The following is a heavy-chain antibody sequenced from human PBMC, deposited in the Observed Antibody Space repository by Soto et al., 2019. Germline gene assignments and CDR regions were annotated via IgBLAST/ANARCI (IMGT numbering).Heavy chain of an antibody. V-gene: IGHV4-4*07. D-gene: IGHD3-3*01. CDR1: GGSISSYY. CDR3: ARGQRFSDWFDP. J-gene: IGHJ5*02. CDR2: VYSSGGT. Sequence: SETLSLTCTVSGGSISSYYWSWIRQPPGKGLEWIGRVYSSGGTHYNPSLKSRVTISLDTSKNQFSLRLVSVTAADTAMYYCARGQRFSDWFDPWGQGTLVTVSS.